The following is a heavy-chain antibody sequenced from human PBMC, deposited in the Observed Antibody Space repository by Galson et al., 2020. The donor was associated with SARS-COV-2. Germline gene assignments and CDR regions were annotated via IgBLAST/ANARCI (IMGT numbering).Heavy chain of an antibody. CDR3: ARRFHRDGYNYEINY. V-gene: IGHV5-51*01. Sequence: ESLKISCKGSGYSFTNYWIGWVRQMPGKGLEWMGIIYPDDSDTRYSPSFQGQVTISADNSISTAYLQWSRLKASDTAMYYCARRFHRDGYNYEINYWGQGTLVTVSS. J-gene: IGHJ4*02. CDR1: GYSFTNYW. D-gene: IGHD5-12*01. CDR2: IYPDDSDT.